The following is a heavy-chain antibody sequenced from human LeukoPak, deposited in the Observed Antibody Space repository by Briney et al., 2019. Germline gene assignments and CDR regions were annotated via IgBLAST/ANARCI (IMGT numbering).Heavy chain of an antibody. CDR3: ARASFWFDDSGYYFDY. CDR1: GFTFSAYA. CDR2: IGSDNKP. J-gene: IGHJ4*02. V-gene: IGHV3-23*05. D-gene: IGHD3-22*01. Sequence: GGSLRLSCEASGFTFSAYAMTWVRQAPGKGLEWVSSIGSDNKPHYSESVKGRFAISRDNSKSMLFLQLNSLRAEDTALYYCARASFWFDDSGYYFDYWGQGSLVTVSS.